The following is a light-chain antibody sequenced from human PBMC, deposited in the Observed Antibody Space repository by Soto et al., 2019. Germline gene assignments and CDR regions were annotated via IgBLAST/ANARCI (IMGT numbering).Light chain of an antibody. CDR3: QQYDKWPLT. CDR1: QSVNSN. Sequence: EIVMTQSPATLSVSPGERATLSCRASQSVNSNLAWYQQKPGQAPRLLIYGASTRATGIPGRFSGSGSGTEFTLTSSSQQSEDFAVYYCQQYDKWPLTFGGGTKVEIK. V-gene: IGKV3D-15*01. CDR2: GAS. J-gene: IGKJ4*01.